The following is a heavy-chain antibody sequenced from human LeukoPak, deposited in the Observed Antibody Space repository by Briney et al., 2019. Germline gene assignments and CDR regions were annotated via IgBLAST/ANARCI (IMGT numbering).Heavy chain of an antibody. CDR3: ARDVGGWYADSSGTHNWFDP. Sequence: PSETLSLTCTVFGDSFGSNNYYYWGWIRQPPGKGLEWIGSIYYSGSTYYNPSLKSRVTISVDTSKNQFSLKLSSVTAADTAVYYCARDVGGWYADSSGTHNWFDPWGQGTLVTVSS. D-gene: IGHD3-22*01. J-gene: IGHJ5*02. V-gene: IGHV4-39*07. CDR2: IYYSGST. CDR1: GDSFGSNNYYY.